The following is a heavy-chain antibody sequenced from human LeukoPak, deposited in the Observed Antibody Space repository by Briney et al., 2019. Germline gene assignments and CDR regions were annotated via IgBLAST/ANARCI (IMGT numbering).Heavy chain of an antibody. J-gene: IGHJ4*02. CDR1: GYTFTSYG. D-gene: IGHD2-2*01. V-gene: IGHV1-18*01. Sequence: ASVKVSCKASGYTFTSYGISWVRQAPGQGLVWMGWISAYNGNANYAQKLQGRVTMTTDTSTSTAYMELRSLRSDDTAVYYCARGRGYCSSTSCQLTDYWGQGTLVTVSS. CDR2: ISAYNGNA. CDR3: ARGRGYCSSTSCQLTDY.